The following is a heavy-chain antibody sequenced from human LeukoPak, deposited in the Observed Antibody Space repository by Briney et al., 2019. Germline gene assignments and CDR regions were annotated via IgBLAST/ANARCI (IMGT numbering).Heavy chain of an antibody. J-gene: IGHJ4*02. CDR1: GFTFSSYW. CDR2: IKQDGSEK. V-gene: IGHV3-7*01. D-gene: IGHD5/OR15-5a*01. CDR3: ARDPTQYLRYGHFDY. Sequence: GGSLRLSCAASGFTFSSYWMSWVRQAPGKGLEWVANIKQDGSEKYYVDSVKGRFTISRDNAKNSLYLQMNSLRAEDTAVYYCARDPTQYLRYGHFDYWGQRTLVTVSS.